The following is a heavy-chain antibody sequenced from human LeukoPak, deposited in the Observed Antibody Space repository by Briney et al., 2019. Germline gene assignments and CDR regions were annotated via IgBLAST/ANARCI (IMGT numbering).Heavy chain of an antibody. CDR2: ISSSSKYI. V-gene: IGHV3-21*01. CDR3: ARDLDINIEYKGFDYYHFGTDV. CDR1: GFTFSSYS. Sequence: GGSLRLSCAASGFTFSSYSMNWVRQAPGKGLEWVSSISSSSKYIYYAESVKGRFIISRDSAKNSLYLQVNSLRAEDTAVYYCARDLDINIEYKGFDYYHFGTDVWGQGTTVTVSS. D-gene: IGHD2/OR15-2a*01. J-gene: IGHJ6*02.